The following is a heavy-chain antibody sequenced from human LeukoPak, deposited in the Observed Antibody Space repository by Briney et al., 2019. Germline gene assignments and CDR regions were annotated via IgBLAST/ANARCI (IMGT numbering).Heavy chain of an antibody. D-gene: IGHD6-19*01. V-gene: IGHV3-48*03. CDR2: ISSSGSTI. Sequence: GGSLRLSCAASGFTFSSYEMNWVRQAPGKGLEWVSYISSSGSTIYYADSVKGRFTISRDNAKDSLYLQMNSLRAEDTAVYYCARDLRTPYSSGWYYVIGDYWGQGTLVTVSS. CDR1: GFTFSSYE. J-gene: IGHJ4*02. CDR3: ARDLRTPYSSGWYYVIGDY.